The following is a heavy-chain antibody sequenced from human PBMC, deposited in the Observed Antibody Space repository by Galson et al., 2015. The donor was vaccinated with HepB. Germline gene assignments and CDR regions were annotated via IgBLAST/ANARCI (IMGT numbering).Heavy chain of an antibody. D-gene: IGHD6-19*01. Sequence: SLRLSCAASGFTFSSYGMHWVRQAPGKGLEHVSAISSNGGSTYYADSVKGRFTISRDNSKNTVSLQVSSLRAEDTAVYSCVKAHSSGWYHFDYWGQGTLVTVSS. V-gene: IGHV3-64D*06. CDR2: ISSNGGST. J-gene: IGHJ4*02. CDR1: GFTFSSYG. CDR3: VKAHSSGWYHFDY.